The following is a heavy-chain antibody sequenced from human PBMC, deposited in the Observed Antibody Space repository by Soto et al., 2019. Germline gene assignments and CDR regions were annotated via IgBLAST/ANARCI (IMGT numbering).Heavy chain of an antibody. V-gene: IGHV3-23*01. CDR2: ISGSGSNT. CDR1: GFTFNNFA. D-gene: IGHD6-13*01. J-gene: IGHJ4*02. Sequence: EVQLMESGGALERPGGSLRLSCAASGFTFNNFAMIWVRQAPGKGLEWVSAISGSGSNTYYADSVKGRFTISRDNSKNTVSLQMSSLRVEDTAVYYCTTGEERNSNWYVKFASWGQGTQVTVSS. CDR3: TTGEERNSNWYVKFAS.